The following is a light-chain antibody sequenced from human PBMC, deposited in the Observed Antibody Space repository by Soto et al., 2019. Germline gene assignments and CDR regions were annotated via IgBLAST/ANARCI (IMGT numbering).Light chain of an antibody. CDR1: NIAAKS. CDR2: YDS. J-gene: IGLJ7*01. V-gene: IGLV3-21*04. Sequence: SYELTQSPSVSVAPGKTASITWGANNIAAKSVHWYQQRPGQAPVVVIYYDSDRPSGIPERFSGSNSGNTATLTISRVEAGDEADYYCQVWDSSTDHPVFGGGTQLTVL. CDR3: QVWDSSTDHPV.